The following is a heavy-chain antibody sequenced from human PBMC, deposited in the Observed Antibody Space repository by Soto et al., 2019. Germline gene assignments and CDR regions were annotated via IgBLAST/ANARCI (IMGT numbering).Heavy chain of an antibody. D-gene: IGHD3-3*01. J-gene: IGHJ5*02. CDR3: ARDRITIFGVASNWFDP. V-gene: IGHV3-74*01. Sequence: GGSLRLSCAASGFTFSSYWMHWVRQAPGKGLVWVSRINSDGSSTSYADAVKGRFTISRDNAKNTLYLQMNSLRAEDTAVYYCARDRITIFGVASNWFDPWGQGTLVTVSS. CDR2: INSDGSST. CDR1: GFTFSSYW.